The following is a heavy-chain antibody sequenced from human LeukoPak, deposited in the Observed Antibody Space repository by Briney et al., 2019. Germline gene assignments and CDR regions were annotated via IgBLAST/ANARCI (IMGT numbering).Heavy chain of an antibody. D-gene: IGHD3-10*01. CDR3: ARLSGHPYYFDY. CDR1: GLTVSSNY. V-gene: IGHV3-53*01. CDR2: IYSDGSA. J-gene: IGHJ4*02. Sequence: PGGSLRLSCAASGLTVSSNYMSWVRQAPGKGLEWVSIIYSDGSAYYADSVKGRFTISRDNSKNTLYLQMNSLRAEDTAVYYCARLSGHPYYFDYWGQGTLVTVSS.